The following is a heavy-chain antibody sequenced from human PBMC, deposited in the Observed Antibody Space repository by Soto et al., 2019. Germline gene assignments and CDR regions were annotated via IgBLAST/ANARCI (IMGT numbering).Heavy chain of an antibody. Sequence: SETLSLTCTVSGGSISSSSYYWGWIRQPPGKGLEWIGSIYYSGSTYYNPSLKSRVTISVDTSKNTLYLQMNSLRAEDTAVYYCAKEVWSGPMDVWGQGTTVTVSS. CDR1: GGSISSSSYY. D-gene: IGHD3-3*01. CDR3: AKEVWSGPMDV. CDR2: IYYSGST. J-gene: IGHJ6*02. V-gene: IGHV4-39*02.